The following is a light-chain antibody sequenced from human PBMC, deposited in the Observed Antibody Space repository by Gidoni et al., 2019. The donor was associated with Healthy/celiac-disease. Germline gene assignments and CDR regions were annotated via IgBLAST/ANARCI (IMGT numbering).Light chain of an antibody. J-gene: IGLJ2*01. CDR3: QSYDSSLSGSVV. V-gene: IGLV1-40*01. CDR2: GNS. CDR1: SSNIGAGYD. Sequence: SVLTHPPSVSGAPGQRGTIACTGSSSNIGAGYDVHWDHQLPGTAPKLLIYGNSNRPSGVPDRFSGSKSGTSASLAITGIQAEDEADYYCQSYDSSLSGSVVFGGGTKLTVL.